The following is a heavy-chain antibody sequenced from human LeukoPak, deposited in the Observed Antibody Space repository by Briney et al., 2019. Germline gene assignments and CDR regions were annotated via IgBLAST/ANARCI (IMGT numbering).Heavy chain of an antibody. CDR3: ARMIDYNYGYAFDF. D-gene: IGHD5-18*01. CDR2: INHSGST. CDR1: GGSFRGYY. J-gene: IGHJ4*02. V-gene: IGHV4-34*01. Sequence: SETLSLTCAVYGGSFRGYYWSWIRQPPGKGLEWIGEINHSGSTNYNPSLKSRVTISLDTSMKKFSLKLNSVTAADTAVYYCARMIDYNYGYAFDFWGQGTLVTVSS.